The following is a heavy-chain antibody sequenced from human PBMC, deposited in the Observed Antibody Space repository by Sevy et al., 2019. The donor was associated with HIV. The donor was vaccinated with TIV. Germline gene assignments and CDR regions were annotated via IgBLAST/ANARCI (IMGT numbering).Heavy chain of an antibody. CDR1: GFPFSSYA. V-gene: IGHV3-23*01. CDR2: ISGSGGGP. J-gene: IGHJ3*02. CDR3: AKDRVAVVGDAFDS. Sequence: GGSLRLSCAASGFPFSSYAMNWVRQAPGKGLEWVLAISGSGGGPYYADSVKGRFTISRDNSKNTLYLQMNSLRSEDTAIYYCAKDRVAVVGDAFDSWGQGTMVTVSS. D-gene: IGHD2-2*01.